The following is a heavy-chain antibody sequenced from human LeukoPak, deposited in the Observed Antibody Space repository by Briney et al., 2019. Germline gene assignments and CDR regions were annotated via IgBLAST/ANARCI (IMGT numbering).Heavy chain of an antibody. D-gene: IGHD6-13*01. Sequence: GGSLRLSCAASGFTFSSYAMHWVRQAPGKGLEWVAVISYDGSNKYYADSVKGRFTISRDNSKSTLYLQMNSLRVGDTAIYYCAIREPIGYWGQGSPVTVST. CDR1: GFTFSSYA. CDR2: ISYDGSNK. V-gene: IGHV3-30-3*01. J-gene: IGHJ4*02. CDR3: AIREPIGY.